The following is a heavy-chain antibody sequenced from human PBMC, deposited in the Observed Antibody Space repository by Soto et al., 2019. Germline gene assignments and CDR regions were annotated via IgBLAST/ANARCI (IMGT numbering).Heavy chain of an antibody. CDR3: ARRMTSNKSFDS. V-gene: IGHV4-39*07. CDR1: GGSISSSSYY. D-gene: IGHD2-21*02. Sequence: PSETLSLTCTVSGGSISSSSYYWGWIRQPPGKGLEWIGSIYYSGSTYYNPSLKSRVTISVDTSKNQFSLKLSSVTAEDTAVYYCARRMTSNKSFDSWGQGTLVTVSS. J-gene: IGHJ4*02. CDR2: IYYSGST.